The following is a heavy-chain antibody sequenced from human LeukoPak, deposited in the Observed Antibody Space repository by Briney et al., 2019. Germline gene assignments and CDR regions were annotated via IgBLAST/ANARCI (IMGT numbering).Heavy chain of an antibody. CDR2: IYYSGST. CDR3: ASSYSGCEWSDYYYYCMDV. CDR1: GGSISSSSYY. Sequence: SETLSLTCTVPGGSISSSSYYWGWIRQPPGKGLEWIGSIYYSGSTYYNPSLKSRVTISVDTSKNQFSLKLSSVTAADTAVYYCASSYSGCEWSDYYYYCMDVSGKGTTVTVSS. V-gene: IGHV4-39*01. D-gene: IGHD5-12*01. J-gene: IGHJ6*03.